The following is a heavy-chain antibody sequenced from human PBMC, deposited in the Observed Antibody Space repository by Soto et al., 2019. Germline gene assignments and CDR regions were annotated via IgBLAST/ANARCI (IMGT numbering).Heavy chain of an antibody. J-gene: IGHJ2*01. V-gene: IGHV3-23*01. CDR3: AEDPEVYWYFDI. Sequence: EVQLLESGGGLVQPGGSLRLSCAASGFTFSGYAMSWVRQAPGKGLERVSGISDSGDYTYYADSVKGRLTISRGNSKNTLYLQMNNLRAEDAAVYYCAEDPEVYWYFDIWGRGTLVTVSS. CDR1: GFTFSGYA. CDR2: ISDSGDYT.